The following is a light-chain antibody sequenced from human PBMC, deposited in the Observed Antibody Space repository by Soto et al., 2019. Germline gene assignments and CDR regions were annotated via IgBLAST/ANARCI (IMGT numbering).Light chain of an antibody. CDR3: QQRSNWRWLT. CDR2: DAS. J-gene: IGKJ4*01. Sequence: EIVLTQSPGTLSLSPGERAALSCRASQSVSNNYLAWYQQKPGQAPRLLIYDASNRATDIPARFSGSGSGTDFTLTISSLVPEDFAVYYCQQRSNWRWLTFGGGTKV. V-gene: IGKV3-11*01. CDR1: QSVSNNY.